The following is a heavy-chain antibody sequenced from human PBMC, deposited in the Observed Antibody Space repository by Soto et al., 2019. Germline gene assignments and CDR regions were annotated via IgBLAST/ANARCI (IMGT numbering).Heavy chain of an antibody. Sequence: PGGSLRLSCAASGFTFSNAWMNWVRQAPGKGLEWVGRIKSKTDGGTTDYAAPVKGRFTISRDDSKNTLYLQMNSLKTEDTAVYYCTTERAVIRWEAQVYYGMDVWGQGTTVTVSS. CDR3: TTERAVIRWEAQVYYGMDV. CDR2: IKSKTDGGTT. D-gene: IGHD2-21*01. CDR1: GFTFSNAW. J-gene: IGHJ6*02. V-gene: IGHV3-15*07.